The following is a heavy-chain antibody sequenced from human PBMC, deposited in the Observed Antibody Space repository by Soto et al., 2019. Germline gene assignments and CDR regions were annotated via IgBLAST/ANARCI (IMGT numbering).Heavy chain of an antibody. J-gene: IGHJ4*02. D-gene: IGHD2-2*02. Sequence: PSDTLSLTCTLTGRSITSSYYWCWIRQPPGKGLEWIGSIYYSGSTYYNPSLKSRDTISVDTSKNHFSLKLSSVTAADTAVYYCATIPATTILTDYWGQGTLVTVSS. CDR3: ATIPATTILTDY. CDR1: GRSITSSYY. V-gene: IGHV4-39*01. CDR2: IYYSGST.